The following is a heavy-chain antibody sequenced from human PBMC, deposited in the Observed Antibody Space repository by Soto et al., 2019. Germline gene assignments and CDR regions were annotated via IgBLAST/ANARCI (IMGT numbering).Heavy chain of an antibody. CDR2: IYSGGST. CDR3: ARGSYDSSGYYFLDP. CDR1: GFTVSSNY. J-gene: IGHJ5*02. V-gene: IGHV3-53*01. Sequence: PGGSLRLSCAASGFTVSSNYMSWVRQAPGKGLEWVSVIYSGGSTYYADSVKGRCTISRDNSKNTLYLQMNSLRAEDTAVYYCARGSYDSSGYYFLDPWGQGTLVTVSS. D-gene: IGHD3-22*01.